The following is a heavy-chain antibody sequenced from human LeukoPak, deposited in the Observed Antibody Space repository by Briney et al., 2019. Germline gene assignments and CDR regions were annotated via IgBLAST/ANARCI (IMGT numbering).Heavy chain of an antibody. V-gene: IGHV1-46*01. Sequence: GASVKVSCKASGYTFTSYYMHWVRQAPGQGLEWMGIINPSGGSTSYAQKFRGRVTMTRDMSTSTVYMELSSLRSEDTAVYYCARHPYGDYYYFDYWGQGTLVTVSS. CDR3: ARHPYGDYYYFDY. CDR2: INPSGGST. J-gene: IGHJ4*02. D-gene: IGHD4-17*01. CDR1: GYTFTSYY.